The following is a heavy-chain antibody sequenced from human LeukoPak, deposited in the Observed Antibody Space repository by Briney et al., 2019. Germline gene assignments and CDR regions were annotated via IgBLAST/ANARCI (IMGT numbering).Heavy chain of an antibody. CDR1: GGTFSSYA. J-gene: IGHJ5*02. D-gene: IGHD3-10*01. CDR2: IIPIFGTA. Sequence: GASVQVSCKASGGTFSSYAISWVRQAPGQGLEWMGGIIPIFGTANYAQKFQGRVTITADKSTSTAYMELSSLRSEDTAVYYCARRADYYGSGLFDPWGQGTLVTVSS. V-gene: IGHV1-69*06. CDR3: ARRADYYGSGLFDP.